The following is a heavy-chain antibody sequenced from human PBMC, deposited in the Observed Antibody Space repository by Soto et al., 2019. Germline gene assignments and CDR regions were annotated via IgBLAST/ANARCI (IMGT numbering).Heavy chain of an antibody. CDR3: ARGRQVCCSFDY. CDR1: GYTFTSCD. V-gene: IGHV1-8*01. Sequence: ASVKVSCKASGYTFTSCDINWVRQATGQGLEWMGWMNPNSGNTGYAQKFQGRVTMTRNTSISTAYMELSSLRSEDTAVYYCARGRQVCCSFDYWGQGTLVTVSS. D-gene: IGHD2-8*01. J-gene: IGHJ4*02. CDR2: MNPNSGNT.